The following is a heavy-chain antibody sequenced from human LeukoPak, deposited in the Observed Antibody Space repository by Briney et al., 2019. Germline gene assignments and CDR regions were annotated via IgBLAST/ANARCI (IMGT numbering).Heavy chain of an antibody. D-gene: IGHD5-12*01. Sequence: SVKVSCTASGGTFSSYAISWVRQAPGQGLEWMGGIIPIFGTANYAQKFQGRVTITADKSTSTAYMELSSLRSEDTAVYYCAREGVDIVATYFDYWGQGTLVTVSS. CDR1: GGTFSSYA. V-gene: IGHV1-69*06. CDR2: IIPIFGTA. J-gene: IGHJ4*02. CDR3: AREGVDIVATYFDY.